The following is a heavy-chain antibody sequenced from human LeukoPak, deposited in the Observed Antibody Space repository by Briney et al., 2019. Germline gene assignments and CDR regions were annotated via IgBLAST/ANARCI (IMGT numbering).Heavy chain of an antibody. CDR2: IIPIFGTA. D-gene: IGHD5-18*01. V-gene: IGHV1-69*01. Sequence: SVKVSCKASGGTFSSYAISWVRQAPGQGLEWMGGIIPIFGTANYAQKFQGRVTITADESTSTAYMELSSLRSEDTAVYYCTRGTAMVNSFDYWGQGTLVTVSS. J-gene: IGHJ4*02. CDR1: GGTFSSYA. CDR3: TRGTAMVNSFDY.